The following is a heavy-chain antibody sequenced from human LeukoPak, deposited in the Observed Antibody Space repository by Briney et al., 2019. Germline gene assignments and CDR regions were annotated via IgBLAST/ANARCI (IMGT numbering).Heavy chain of an antibody. V-gene: IGHV3-23*01. CDR1: GFSFNTYS. Sequence: GESLRISCAASGFSFNTYSMNWVRQAPGKGLEWVSTISGSGGGTYYADSVKGRFTISRDDSKNTLYLQMNSLRAEDTAVYYCAKDLGRYRNNYFDYWGQGTLVTVSS. CDR3: AKDLGRYRNNYFDY. D-gene: IGHD1-26*01. CDR2: ISGSGGGT. J-gene: IGHJ4*02.